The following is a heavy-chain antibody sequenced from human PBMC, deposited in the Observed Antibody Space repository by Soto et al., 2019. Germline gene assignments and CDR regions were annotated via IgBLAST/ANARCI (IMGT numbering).Heavy chain of an antibody. CDR3: ATRGGFEEYYGVDV. CDR1: EASVSSGGYY. D-gene: IGHD3-10*01. Sequence: SETLSLTCTVSEASVSSGGYYWSWIRQHPGKGLEWIGYISYSGSTYYNPSLKSRVTISLDTSKNQFSLKLSSVTAADTAVYYCATRGGFEEYYGVDVWGQGTKVTVYS. CDR2: ISYSGST. J-gene: IGHJ6*02. V-gene: IGHV4-31*03.